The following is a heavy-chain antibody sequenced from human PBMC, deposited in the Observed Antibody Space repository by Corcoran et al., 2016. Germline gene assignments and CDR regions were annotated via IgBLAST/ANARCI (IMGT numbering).Heavy chain of an antibody. CDR1: GFTFSSYG. J-gene: IGHJ4*02. CDR2: ISYDGSNK. V-gene: IGHV3-30*18. D-gene: IGHD3-10*02. CDR3: AKDLHQCLVLFRFDY. Sequence: QVKLVEPGGGVVRPGRSLRLSCAASGFTFSSYGMHWVRQDPGKGLEWVAVISYDGSNKYYAASVKGRFTISRDNSKNTLYLQMNSLRAEDSVVYYCAKDLHQCLVLFRFDYWGQGTLVTVSS.